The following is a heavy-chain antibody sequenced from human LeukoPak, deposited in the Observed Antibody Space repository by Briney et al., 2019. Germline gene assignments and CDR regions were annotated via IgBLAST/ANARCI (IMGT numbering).Heavy chain of an antibody. Sequence: ASVKVSCKASGYTFTDYYLFWVRQAPGQGLEWMGWINSNSGDTKYAQKFQGRVTMTRDTSISTAYMELSSLRSNDTAVYYCTRGGSGSNWYSGLDPWGRGTLVTVSS. D-gene: IGHD6-13*01. CDR3: TRGGSGSNWYSGLDP. V-gene: IGHV1-2*02. CDR1: GYTFTDYY. CDR2: INSNSGDT. J-gene: IGHJ5*02.